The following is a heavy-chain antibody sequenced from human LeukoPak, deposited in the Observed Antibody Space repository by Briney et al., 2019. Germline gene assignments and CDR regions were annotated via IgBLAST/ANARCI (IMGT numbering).Heavy chain of an antibody. CDR1: GGSISSYY. J-gene: IGHJ6*03. V-gene: IGHV4-59*01. Sequence: SETLSLTCTVSGGSISSYYWSWIRQPPGKGLEWIGYIYYSGSTNYNPSLKSRVTISVDTSKNQFSLKLSSVTAADTAVYYCAREGLYYYDSSGYYYYMDVWGKGTTVTVSS. CDR2: IYYSGST. D-gene: IGHD3-22*01. CDR3: AREGLYYYDSSGYYYYMDV.